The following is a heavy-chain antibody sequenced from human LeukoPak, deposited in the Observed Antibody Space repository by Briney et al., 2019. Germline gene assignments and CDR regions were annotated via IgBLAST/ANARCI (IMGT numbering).Heavy chain of an antibody. CDR2: IYYSGST. CDR1: GGSISSSSCY. Sequence: PSETPSLTCTVSGGSISSSSCYWGWIRQPPGEGPEWIGSIYYSGSTYYNPSLKSRVTISVDTSKNQFSLKLSSVTAADTAVYYCARHTQQWLVLAWGQGTLVTVSS. V-gene: IGHV4-39*01. D-gene: IGHD6-19*01. J-gene: IGHJ5*02. CDR3: ARHTQQWLVLA.